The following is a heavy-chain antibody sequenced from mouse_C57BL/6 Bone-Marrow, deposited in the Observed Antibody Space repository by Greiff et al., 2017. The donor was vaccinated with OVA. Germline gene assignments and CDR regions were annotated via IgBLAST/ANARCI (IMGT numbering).Heavy chain of an antibody. D-gene: IGHD1-1*01. CDR2: INPSTGGT. J-gene: IGHJ4*01. CDR3: ARDPYYNYAMDY. V-gene: IGHV1-42*01. Sequence: EVQLQQSGPELVKPGASVKISCKASGYSFTGYYMNWVKQSPEKSLEWIGEINPSTGGTTYNQKFKAKATLTVDKSSSTAYVQLKSLTSEDSAVYYCARDPYYNYAMDYWGQGTSVTVSS. CDR1: GYSFTGYY.